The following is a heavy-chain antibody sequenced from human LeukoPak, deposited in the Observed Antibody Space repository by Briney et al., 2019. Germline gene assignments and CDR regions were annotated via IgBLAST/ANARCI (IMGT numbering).Heavy chain of an antibody. J-gene: IGHJ4*02. CDR3: AREGDGLWFGEHHFDY. CDR1: GGSINDYY. CDR2: IYYRGTT. Sequence: SETLSLTCTVSGGSINDYYWNWLRQPPGKGLEWIGFIYYRGTTNNNPSLKSRLTTSIDTSKKQFSLNLSSVTAADTAVYYCAREGDGLWFGEHHFDYWGQGTLVTVSS. V-gene: IGHV4-59*12. D-gene: IGHD3-10*01.